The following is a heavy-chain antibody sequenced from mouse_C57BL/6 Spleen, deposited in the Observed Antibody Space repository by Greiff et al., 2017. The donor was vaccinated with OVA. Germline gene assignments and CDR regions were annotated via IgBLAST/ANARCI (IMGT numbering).Heavy chain of an antibody. CDR2: ISDGGSYT. D-gene: IGHD2-3*01. CDR1: GFTFSSYA. CDR3: ARDDGYYPLNYFDY. J-gene: IGHJ2*01. V-gene: IGHV5-4*01. Sequence: EVKLEESGGGLVKPGGSLKLSCAASGFTFSSYAMSWVRQTPEKRLEWVATISDGGSYTYYPDNVKGRFTISRDNAKNNLYLQMSHLKSEDTAMYYCARDDGYYPLNYFDYWGQGTTLTVSS.